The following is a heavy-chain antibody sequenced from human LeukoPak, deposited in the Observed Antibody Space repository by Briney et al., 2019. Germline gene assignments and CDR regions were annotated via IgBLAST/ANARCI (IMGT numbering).Heavy chain of an antibody. J-gene: IGHJ5*02. D-gene: IGHD2-2*01. CDR1: GGTFSSYA. V-gene: IGHV1-69*13. Sequence: SVKVSCKASGGTFSSYAISWVRQAPGQGLEWMGGIIPIFGTANYAQKFQGRVTITADESTSTAYMELSSLRSEDTAVYYCARNLAFPGSCTSCYDWFDPWGQGTQVTVSS. CDR3: ARNLAFPGSCTSCYDWFDP. CDR2: IIPIFGTA.